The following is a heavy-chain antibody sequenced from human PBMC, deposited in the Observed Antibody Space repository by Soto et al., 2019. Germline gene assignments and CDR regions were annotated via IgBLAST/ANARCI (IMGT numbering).Heavy chain of an antibody. D-gene: IGHD2-15*01. Sequence: ASVKVSCKASGYTFTSYYMHWVRQAPGQGLEWMGIINPSGGSTSYAQKFQGRVTMTRDTSTSTVYMELSSLRSEDTAVYYCARGYCSGGSCSNYGMDVWGQGTTVTVSS. J-gene: IGHJ6*02. CDR3: ARGYCSGGSCSNYGMDV. V-gene: IGHV1-46*01. CDR1: GYTFTSYY. CDR2: INPSGGST.